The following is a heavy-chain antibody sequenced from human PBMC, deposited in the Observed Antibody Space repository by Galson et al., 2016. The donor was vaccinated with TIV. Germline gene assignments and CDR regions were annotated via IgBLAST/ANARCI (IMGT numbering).Heavy chain of an antibody. CDR3: ARDKATVTAIDY. D-gene: IGHD1-1*01. CDR2: ISYDGSNK. V-gene: IGHV3-30-3*01. CDR1: GFPFSGYA. J-gene: IGHJ4*02. Sequence: SLRLSCAGSGFPFSGYAIHWVRQAPGKGLEWLAVISYDGSNKYYADSVKGRFTISRDNSKSTLYLQMNRLRTEDTAVYYCARDKATVTAIDYWGQGTLLIVSS.